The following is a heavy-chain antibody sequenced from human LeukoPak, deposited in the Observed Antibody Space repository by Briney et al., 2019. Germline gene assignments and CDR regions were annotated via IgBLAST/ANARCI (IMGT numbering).Heavy chain of an antibody. J-gene: IGHJ6*02. Sequence: QSGGSLRLSCAASGFTFSSYAMSWVRQAPGKGLEWVSAISGSGGSTYYADSVKGRFTISRDNSKNTLYLQMNSLRVEDTAVYYCAKRDRVVAAGYYYYGMDVWGQGSTVTVSS. CDR3: AKRDRVVAAGYYYYGMDV. CDR2: ISGSGGST. V-gene: IGHV3-23*01. D-gene: IGHD2-2*01. CDR1: GFTFSSYA.